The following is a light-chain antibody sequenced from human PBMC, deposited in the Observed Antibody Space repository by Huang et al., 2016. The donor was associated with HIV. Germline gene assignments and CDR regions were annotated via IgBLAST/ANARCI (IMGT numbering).Light chain of an antibody. CDR2: CST. J-gene: IGKJ1*01. CDR3: HQDYGIFQT. V-gene: IGKV4-1*01. CDR1: QTLSYGSSDKNY. Sequence: DIVMTQSPDSLALSLGDRAAINCTSSQTLSYGSSDKNYLNWYQVKPGRPPKLLISCSTVRESGVPDRFSGSGSATHFSLTISSLQAEDVAVYYCHQDYGIFQTFGQGTKVEV.